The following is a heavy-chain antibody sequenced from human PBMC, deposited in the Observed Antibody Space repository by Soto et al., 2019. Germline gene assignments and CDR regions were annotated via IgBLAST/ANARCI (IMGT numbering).Heavy chain of an antibody. V-gene: IGHV4-59*08. J-gene: IGHJ4*02. Sequence: PSETLSLTCTVSGGSIRSYCWSWIRQPPGKGLEWLGYIISSGSTNYNPSLKSRVTISVDTSKNQFSLKLSSVTAADTAVYYCARHLRGYSYGVDYWGQGTLVTVSS. CDR3: ARHLRGYSYGVDY. CDR1: GGSIRSYC. D-gene: IGHD5-18*01. CDR2: IISSGST.